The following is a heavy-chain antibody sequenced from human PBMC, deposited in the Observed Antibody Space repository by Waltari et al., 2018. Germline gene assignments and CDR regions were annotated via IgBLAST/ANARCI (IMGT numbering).Heavy chain of an antibody. D-gene: IGHD6-19*01. CDR2: INHSGST. V-gene: IGHV4-34*01. CDR3: AILGGWGT. CDR1: GGSFSGYY. J-gene: IGHJ5*02. Sequence: QVQLQQWGAGLLKPSETLSLTCAVYGGSFSGYYWSWIRQPPGKGREWIGEINHSGSTNYNPSLKSRVTISVDTSKNQFSLKLSSVTAADTAVYYCAILGGWGTWGQGTLVTVSS.